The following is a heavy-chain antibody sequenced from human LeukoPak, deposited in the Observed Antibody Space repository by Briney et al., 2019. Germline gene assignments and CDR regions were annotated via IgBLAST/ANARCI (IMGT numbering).Heavy chain of an antibody. CDR3: VRVPRRRDGYNYYYYYMDV. CDR2: ISGDGTST. Sequence: GGSLRLSCAASGFTFNTYWMHWVRQAPGKGLVWVSRISGDGTSTDYADSVKGRFTISRDNAKNTLYLQVNSLRAEDTAVYYCVRVPRRRDGYNYYYYYMDVWGKGTSVTVSS. V-gene: IGHV3-74*01. CDR1: GFTFNTYW. J-gene: IGHJ6*03. D-gene: IGHD5-24*01.